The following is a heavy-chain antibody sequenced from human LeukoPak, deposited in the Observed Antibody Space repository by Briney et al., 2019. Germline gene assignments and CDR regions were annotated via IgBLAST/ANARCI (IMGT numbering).Heavy chain of an antibody. CDR3: ARAPFLYGSGSYGLNLRGYYYYGMDV. Sequence: GGSLRLSCAASGFTFSSYSMNWVRQAPGKGLEWVSSISSSSSYIYYADSVKGRFTISRDNAKNSLYLQMNSLRAEDTAVYYCARAPFLYGSGSYGLNLRGYYYYGMDVWGQGTTVTVSS. D-gene: IGHD3-10*01. CDR2: ISSSSSYI. J-gene: IGHJ6*02. V-gene: IGHV3-21*01. CDR1: GFTFSSYS.